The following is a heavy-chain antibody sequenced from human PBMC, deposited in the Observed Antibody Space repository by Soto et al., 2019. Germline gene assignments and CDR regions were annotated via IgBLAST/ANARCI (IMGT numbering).Heavy chain of an antibody. Sequence: PGGSLRLSCAASGLTFSSYAMSWVRQAPGKGLEWVSAISGSGGSTYYADSVKGRFTISRDSSKNTLYLQMNSLRAEDTAVYYCAKDRSGPSLNWFDPWGQGTLVTVSS. V-gene: IGHV3-23*01. J-gene: IGHJ5*02. D-gene: IGHD3-16*02. CDR3: AKDRSGPSLNWFDP. CDR1: GLTFSSYA. CDR2: ISGSGGST.